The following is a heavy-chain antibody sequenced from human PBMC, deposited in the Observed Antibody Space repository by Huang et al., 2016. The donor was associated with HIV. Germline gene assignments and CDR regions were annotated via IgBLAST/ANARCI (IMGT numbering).Heavy chain of an antibody. CDR3: AREGITDGSGWASSGYGMDV. CDR2: INTKGENI. J-gene: IGHJ6*02. CDR1: GFTFNTYK. D-gene: IGHD3-10*01. Sequence: DVQLVESGGGLVKPGGSLRLSYAASGFTFNTYKMNWVRQPPGKGLEWDSSINTKGENIYYTDSVKGRCTISRDDAKNSLYLQMNSLSAEDTAVYYCAREGITDGSGWASSGYGMDVWGQGTTVTVSS. V-gene: IGHV3-21*01.